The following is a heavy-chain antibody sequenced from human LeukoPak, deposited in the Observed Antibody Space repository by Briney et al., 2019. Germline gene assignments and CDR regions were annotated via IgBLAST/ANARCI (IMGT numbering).Heavy chain of an antibody. CDR2: IIPIFGIA. V-gene: IGHV1-69*04. Sequence: SVKVSCKASGGTFSSYAISWVRQAPGQGLGWMGRIIPIFGIANYAQKFQGRVTITADKSTSTAYMELSSLRSEDTAVYYCASDLSGPPNNFDWLFPLDYWGQGTLVTVSS. CDR1: GGTFSSYA. CDR3: ASDLSGPPNNFDWLFPLDY. J-gene: IGHJ4*02. D-gene: IGHD3-9*01.